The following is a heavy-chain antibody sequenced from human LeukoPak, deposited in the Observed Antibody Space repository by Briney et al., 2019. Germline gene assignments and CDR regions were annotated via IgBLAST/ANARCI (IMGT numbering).Heavy chain of an antibody. CDR1: GDSFSSVDYY. CDR2: IHYSGST. J-gene: IGHJ6*03. D-gene: IGHD3-10*01. CDR3: ARHNEVRYYYYMDV. V-gene: IGHV4-39*01. Sequence: PSETLSLTCTVSGDSFSSVDYYWGWVRQPPGKGLEWIGRIHYSGSTYYNTSLKSRVTILVDTSKNQFSLRLNSVTAADTAVYYCARHNEVRYYYYMDVWGKGTTATISS.